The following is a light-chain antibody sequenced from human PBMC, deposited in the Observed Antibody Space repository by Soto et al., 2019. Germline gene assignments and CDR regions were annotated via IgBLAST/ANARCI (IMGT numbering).Light chain of an antibody. CDR3: QQRYNWPPLT. J-gene: IGKJ4*01. CDR1: QSVQVY. CDR2: DIS. V-gene: IGKV3-11*01. Sequence: EVVLTQSPATLSLSPGDRATLSCRASQSVQVYLAWYQQKPGQAPRLLIYDISNRATGVPARFSGSGSGTDFTLTISSLEPEDFAVYYCQQRYNWPPLTFGGGTKVEMK.